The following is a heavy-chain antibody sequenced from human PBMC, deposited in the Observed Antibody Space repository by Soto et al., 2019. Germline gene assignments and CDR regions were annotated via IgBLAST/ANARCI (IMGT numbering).Heavy chain of an antibody. V-gene: IGHV1-69*13. CDR1: GYMFTSYD. CDR3: ERALVATNAFDY. Sequence: GASVKVSCKTSGYMFTSYDISWVRQAPGQGLEWMGGIIPIFGTANYAQKFQGRVTITADESTSTAYMELSSLRSGDTAVYYCERALVATNAFDYWGQGTLVT. CDR2: IIPIFGTA. J-gene: IGHJ4*02. D-gene: IGHD5-12*01.